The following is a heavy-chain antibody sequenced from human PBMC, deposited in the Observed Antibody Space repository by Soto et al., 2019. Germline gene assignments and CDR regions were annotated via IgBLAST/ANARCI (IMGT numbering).Heavy chain of an antibody. J-gene: IGHJ4*02. V-gene: IGHV3-30*03. D-gene: IGHD2-8*02. CDR2: ISFDGDK. CDR1: GFSFSNSG. Sequence: PWGSLRLSGTASGFSFSNSGIQWVRQTPGKGLEWVALISFDGDKYYVDSVKGRFTISRDNPTNTVYLQMNRLRPEDTGVHYCARDYARGWCQFWGQGTLVTVSA. CDR3: ARDYARGWCQF.